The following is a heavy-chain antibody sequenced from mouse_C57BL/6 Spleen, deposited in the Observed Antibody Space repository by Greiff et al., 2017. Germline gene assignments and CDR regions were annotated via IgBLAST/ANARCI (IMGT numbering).Heavy chain of an antibody. CDR3: ARSGYCSTHYAMDY. V-gene: IGHV14-3*01. Sequence: VQLQQSVAELVRPGASVKLSCTASGFDIKNTYMHWVKQRPEQGLEWIGRIYPANGKTKYAPKFQGKATITADTSSNTAYLQLSSLTSEDHDIDYCARSGYCSTHYAMDYWGQGTSVTGSS. D-gene: IGHD1-1*01. CDR1: GFDIKNTY. J-gene: IGHJ4*01. CDR2: IYPANGKT.